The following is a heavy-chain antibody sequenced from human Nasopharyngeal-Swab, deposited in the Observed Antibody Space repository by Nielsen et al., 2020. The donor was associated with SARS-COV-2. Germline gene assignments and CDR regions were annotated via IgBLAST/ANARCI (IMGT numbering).Heavy chain of an antibody. CDR3: ARARSGSGYDYEDAFDI. V-gene: IGHV4-61*01. CDR2: IYYSGST. D-gene: IGHD5-12*01. CDR1: GGSISSSSYY. Sequence: ETLSLTCTVSGGSISSSSYYWSWIRQPPGKGLEWIGYIYYSGSTNYNPSLKSRVTISVDTSKNQFSLKLSSVTAADTAVYYCARARSGSGYDYEDAFDIWGQGTMVTVSS. J-gene: IGHJ3*02.